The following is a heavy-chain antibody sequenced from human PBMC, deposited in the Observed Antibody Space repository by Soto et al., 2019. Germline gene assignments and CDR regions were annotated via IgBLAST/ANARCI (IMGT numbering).Heavy chain of an antibody. J-gene: IGHJ5*02. Sequence: SLTLSLTCAISGYSVSSNSAAWNWIRQSPSRGLEWLGRTYYRSKWYNDYAVSVKSRITINPDTSKNQFSLQLNSVTPEDTAVYYCAREGVNCSSTSCPLGWFDPWGQGTLVTASS. CDR1: GYSVSSNSAA. D-gene: IGHD2-2*01. V-gene: IGHV6-1*01. CDR3: AREGVNCSSTSCPLGWFDP. CDR2: TYYRSKWYN.